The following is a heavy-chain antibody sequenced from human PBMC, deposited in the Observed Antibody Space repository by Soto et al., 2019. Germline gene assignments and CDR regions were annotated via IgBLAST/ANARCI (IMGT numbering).Heavy chain of an antibody. CDR2: IKSKTDGGTT. CDR1: GFTFSNAW. J-gene: IGHJ6*02. V-gene: IGHV3-15*07. D-gene: IGHD2-2*01. CDR3: TTVHSIVVVPASYGMDV. Sequence: EVQLVESGGGLVKPGGSLRLSCAASGFTFSNAWMNWVRQAPGKVLAWVGRIKSKTDGGTTDYAAPVKGRFTISREDSKNTLYLQMNSLKTEDTAVYYCTTVHSIVVVPASYGMDVWGQWTTVTVSS.